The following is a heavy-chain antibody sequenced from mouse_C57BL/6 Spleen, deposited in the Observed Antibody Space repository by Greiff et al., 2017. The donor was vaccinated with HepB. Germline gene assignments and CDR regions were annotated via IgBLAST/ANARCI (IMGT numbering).Heavy chain of an antibody. Sequence: QVQLKQPGAELVRPGTSVKLSCKASGYTFTSYWMHWVKQRPGQGLEWIGAIDPSDSYTNYNQKFKGKATLTVDTSSSTAYMQLSSLTSEDSAVYYCARRSGGFAYWGQGTLVTVAA. V-gene: IGHV1-59*01. CDR1: GYTFTSYW. J-gene: IGHJ3*01. CDR3: ARRSGGFAY. CDR2: IDPSDSYT. D-gene: IGHD4-1*01.